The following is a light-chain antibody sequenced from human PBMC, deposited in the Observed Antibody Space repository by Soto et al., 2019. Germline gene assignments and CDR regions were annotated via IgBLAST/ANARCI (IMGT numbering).Light chain of an antibody. CDR1: QSVGIY. CDR2: EAS. Sequence: DIVLTQSPATLSLSPGERATLSCRASQSVGIYLAWYQQKPGQAPRLLMYEASNGATGIPARFSGSGSGTDFTLTISILETEDVAVYYCQQRGNWPYTFGQGTKLEIK. V-gene: IGKV3-11*01. J-gene: IGKJ2*01. CDR3: QQRGNWPYT.